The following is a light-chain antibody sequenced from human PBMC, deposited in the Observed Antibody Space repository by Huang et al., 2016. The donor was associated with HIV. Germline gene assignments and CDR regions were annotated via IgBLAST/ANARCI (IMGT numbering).Light chain of an antibody. J-gene: IGKJ1*01. CDR3: QQSYSTPWT. CDR1: QSISSY. V-gene: IGKV1-39*01. CDR2: AAS. Sequence: DIQMTQSPSSLSASVGDRVTITCRASQSISSYLNWYQQKPGKAPKLLIYAASSVQSGVPSRFSGSGSGTDFTLTISSLQPEECATYYCQQSYSTPWTFGQGTKVEIK.